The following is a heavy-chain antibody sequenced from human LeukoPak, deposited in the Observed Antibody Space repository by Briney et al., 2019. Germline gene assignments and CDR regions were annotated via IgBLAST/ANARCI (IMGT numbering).Heavy chain of an antibody. CDR1: GGSISSYY. V-gene: IGHV4-59*01. J-gene: IGHJ4*02. CDR3: ARGTYGSGSYYTVDY. CDR2: IYYSGST. Sequence: PETLSLTCTVSGGSISSYYWSWIRQPPGKGLEWIGYIYYSGSTNYNPSLKSRVTISVDTSKNQFSLKLSSVTAADTAVYYCARGTYGSGSYYTVDYWGQGTLVTVSS. D-gene: IGHD3-10*01.